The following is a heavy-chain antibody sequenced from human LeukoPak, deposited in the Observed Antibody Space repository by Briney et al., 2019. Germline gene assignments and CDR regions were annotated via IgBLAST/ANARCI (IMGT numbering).Heavy chain of an antibody. CDR1: GYTFTSYG. V-gene: IGHV1-18*01. J-gene: IGHJ4*02. D-gene: IGHD4-17*01. CDR3: ARAQSTDYGDYDDY. CDR2: ISAYNGNT. Sequence: ASVKVSCKASGYTFTSYGISWVRQAPGQGLEWMGWISAYNGNTNYARKLQGRVTMTTDTSTSTAYMELRSLRSDDTAVYYCARAQSTDYGDYDDYWGQGTLVTVSS.